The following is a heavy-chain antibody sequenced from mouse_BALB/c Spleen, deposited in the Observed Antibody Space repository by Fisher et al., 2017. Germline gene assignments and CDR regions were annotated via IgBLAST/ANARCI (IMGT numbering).Heavy chain of an antibody. Sequence: RFTISRDNAKNTLYLQMSSLKSEDTAMYYCARHERLRQGYYAMDYWGQGTSVTAPQ. V-gene: IGHV5-12-2*01. J-gene: IGHJ4*01. CDR3: ARHERLRQGYYAMDY. D-gene: IGHD2-4*01.